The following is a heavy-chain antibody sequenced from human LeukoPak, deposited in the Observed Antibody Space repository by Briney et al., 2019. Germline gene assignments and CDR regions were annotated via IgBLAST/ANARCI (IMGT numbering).Heavy chain of an antibody. CDR2: ISYDGSNK. CDR1: GFTFSSYA. CDR3: ARHQGQITYYYYCMDV. Sequence: GGSLRLSCAASGFTFSSYAMHWGRPAPRKGLGRVAVISYDGSNKYYADSVKGRFTISRDNSKNPLYLKMNSLRAEDTGVYYCARHQGQITYYYYCMDVWGQGPTVTV. D-gene: IGHD1-14*01. J-gene: IGHJ6*02. V-gene: IGHV3-30-3*01.